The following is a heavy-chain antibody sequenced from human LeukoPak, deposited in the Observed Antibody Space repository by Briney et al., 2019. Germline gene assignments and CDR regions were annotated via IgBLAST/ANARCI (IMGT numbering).Heavy chain of an antibody. CDR3: ARDHVQYTMTRCPTINWFDP. V-gene: IGHV4-39*07. CDR1: GDSISNARYY. J-gene: IGHJ5*02. CDR2: VYYSGST. Sequence: SETLSLTCTVSGDSISNARYYWAWIRQPLGKGLEYIAHVYYSGSTYYNPSLESRVTLSVDTSKNQFSLRLSSVSAADTAIYFCARDHVQYTMTRCPTINWFDPWGPGTLVTVSS. D-gene: IGHD3-22*01.